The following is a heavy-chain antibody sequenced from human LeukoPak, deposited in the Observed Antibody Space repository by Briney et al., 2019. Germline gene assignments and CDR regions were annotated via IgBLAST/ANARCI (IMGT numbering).Heavy chain of an antibody. Sequence: SETLSLTCTVSGGFISSYYWSWIRQPPGKGLEWIGYIYYSGSTNYNPSLKSRVTISVDTSKNQFSLKLNSVTAADTAVYYCAREEYSYGDKFDPWGQGTLVTVSS. CDR3: AREEYSYGDKFDP. CDR2: IYYSGST. CDR1: GGFISSYY. D-gene: IGHD5-18*01. J-gene: IGHJ5*02. V-gene: IGHV4-59*01.